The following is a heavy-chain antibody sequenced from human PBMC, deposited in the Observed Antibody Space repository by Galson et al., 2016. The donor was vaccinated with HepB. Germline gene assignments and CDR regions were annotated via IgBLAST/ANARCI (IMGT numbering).Heavy chain of an antibody. D-gene: IGHD6-19*01. CDR3: AREGEFLASVADPNYALDV. J-gene: IGHJ6*02. V-gene: IGHV1-69*01. CDR2: IIPMLGAA. CDR1: GGPISTNA. Sequence: SCKASGGPISTNAIVWVRQAPGQGLEWMGGIIPMLGAANYAQKFQGRVTITADESTSTAYMELSSLRSDDTAVYFCAREGEFLASVADPNYALDVWGQGTTVTVSS.